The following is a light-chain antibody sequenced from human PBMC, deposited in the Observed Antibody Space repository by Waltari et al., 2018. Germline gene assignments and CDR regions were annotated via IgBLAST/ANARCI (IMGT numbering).Light chain of an antibody. CDR3: MQGIHWPFT. CDR1: QSLVYTDGNTY. Sequence: DVVMTQSPLSLPVTLGQPASISCRSGQSLVYTDGNTYLSWFQQRPGQSPRRLIYKVSNRDSGVPDRFSGSGSGTDFTLKISGVEAEDIGIYYCMQGIHWPFTGGPGTKVDIK. J-gene: IGKJ3*01. V-gene: IGKV2-30*01. CDR2: KVS.